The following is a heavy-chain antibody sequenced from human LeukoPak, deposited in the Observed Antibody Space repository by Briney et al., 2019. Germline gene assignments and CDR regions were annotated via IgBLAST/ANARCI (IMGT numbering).Heavy chain of an antibody. Sequence: GGSLRLSCAASGFTVSSNYMSWVRQAPGKGLEWVSLIYADGDSTYYADSVKGRFTISRDNAKNSLYVQMNSLRAEDTALYYCAKDYGGNLDLWGRGTLVTVSS. CDR2: IYADGDST. V-gene: IGHV3-53*05. CDR3: AKDYGGNLDL. CDR1: GFTVSSNY. J-gene: IGHJ2*01. D-gene: IGHD1-14*01.